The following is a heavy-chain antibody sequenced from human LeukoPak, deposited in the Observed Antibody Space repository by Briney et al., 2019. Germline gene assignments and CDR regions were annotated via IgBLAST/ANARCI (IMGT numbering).Heavy chain of an antibody. D-gene: IGHD6-13*01. CDR3: ARMRTAAGYYYYYYMDV. Sequence: SETLSLTCAVYGGSFSGYYWSWIRQPPGKGLEWIGEINHSGSTNYNPSLKSRVTISVDTSKNQFSLKLSSVTAADTAVYYCARMRTAAGYYYYYYMDVWGKGITVTVSS. CDR1: GGSFSGYY. CDR2: INHSGST. J-gene: IGHJ6*03. V-gene: IGHV4-34*01.